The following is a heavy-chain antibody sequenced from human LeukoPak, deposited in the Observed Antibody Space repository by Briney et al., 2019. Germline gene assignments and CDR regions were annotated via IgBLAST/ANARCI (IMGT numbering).Heavy chain of an antibody. CDR3: ARTTYYYDSSGYGLFAFDI. CDR1: SGSISSYY. J-gene: IGHJ3*02. D-gene: IGHD3-22*01. CDR2: IFYSGST. Sequence: SETLSLTCTVSSGSISSYYWSWIRQPPGKGLEWIGYIFYSGSTNYNPSLKSRVTMSVDTSKNQFSLKLSSVTAADTAVYYCARTTYYYDSSGYGLFAFDIWGQGTMVTVSS. V-gene: IGHV4-59*12.